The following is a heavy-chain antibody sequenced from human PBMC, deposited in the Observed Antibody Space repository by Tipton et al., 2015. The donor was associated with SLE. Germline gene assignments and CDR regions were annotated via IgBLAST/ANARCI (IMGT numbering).Heavy chain of an antibody. CDR1: GGSISSYY. Sequence: TLSLTCTVSGGSISSYYWSWIRQPPGKGLEWIGYIYYSGSTNYNPSLKSRVTISVDTSKNQFSLKLSSVTAADTAVYYCAREVPLNYDSSGPSGVWGQGTLVTVSS. D-gene: IGHD3-22*01. J-gene: IGHJ4*02. V-gene: IGHV4-59*12. CDR2: IYYSGST. CDR3: AREVPLNYDSSGPSGV.